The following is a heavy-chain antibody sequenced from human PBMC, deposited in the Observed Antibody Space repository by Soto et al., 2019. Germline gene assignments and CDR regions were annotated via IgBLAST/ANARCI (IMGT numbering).Heavy chain of an antibody. CDR1: GLPFSDYY. Sequence: RRLSCEASGLPFSDYYMSWIHQAPGKGLEWLAYISGGSDYTNSAQSVKGRFTISRDNARASLFLQMDDLRVDDTAMYYCARDLASSSTNYFDSWGQGTLVTVYS. D-gene: IGHD2-8*01. J-gene: IGHJ4*02. CDR3: ARDLASSSTNYFDS. CDR2: ISGGSDYT. V-gene: IGHV3-11*06.